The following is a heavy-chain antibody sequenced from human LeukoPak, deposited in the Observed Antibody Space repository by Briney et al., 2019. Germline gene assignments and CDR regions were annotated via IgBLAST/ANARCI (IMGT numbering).Heavy chain of an antibody. Sequence: PGGSLRLSCAASGFTFSSYSMNWVRQAPGKGLEWVSSISSSSSYIYYADSVKGRFTISRDNAKNSLYLQMNSLRVEDTAVYYCARGYCSGGSCHGDAFDIWGQGTMVTVSS. CDR1: GFTFSSYS. J-gene: IGHJ3*02. D-gene: IGHD2-15*01. CDR2: ISSSSSYI. V-gene: IGHV3-21*01. CDR3: ARGYCSGGSCHGDAFDI.